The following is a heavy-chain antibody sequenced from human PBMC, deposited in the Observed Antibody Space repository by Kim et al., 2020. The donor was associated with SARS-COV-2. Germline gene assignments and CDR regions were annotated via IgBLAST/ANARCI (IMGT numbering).Heavy chain of an antibody. CDR2: IYHSGST. CDR3: ARGVKWEPTYFDL. Sequence: SVTLSLTCAVSGGSISSDGYSWSWIRQPPGKGLEWIGYIYHSGSTYYNPSLKSRVTISVERSKNQFSLKLSSVTAADTAVYYCARGVKWEPTYFDLWGRGTLVTVSS. D-gene: IGHD1-26*01. J-gene: IGHJ2*01. V-gene: IGHV4-30-2*01. CDR1: GGSISSDGYS.